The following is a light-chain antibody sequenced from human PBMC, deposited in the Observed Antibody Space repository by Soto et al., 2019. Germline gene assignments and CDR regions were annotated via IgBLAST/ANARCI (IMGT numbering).Light chain of an antibody. V-gene: IGLV2-14*03. CDR3: CYYPTTPTHV. CDR2: DVN. CDR1: SRDVGTYNF. J-gene: IGLJ1*01. Sequence: QRALTQPAFVSGCPGQSITISCTGTSRDVGTYNFVSWYQQHPGKAPKLIIYDVNSRPAGGSNRFSASKSGKTDSLTISVLEAVDEAYYYRCYYPTTPTHVFGAGTKATV.